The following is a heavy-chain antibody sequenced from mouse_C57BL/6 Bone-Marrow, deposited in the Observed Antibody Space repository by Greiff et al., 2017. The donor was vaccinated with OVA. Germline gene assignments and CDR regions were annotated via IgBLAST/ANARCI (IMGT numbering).Heavy chain of an antibody. CDR3: TKRKGRYYAMDY. CDR1: GYTFTDYE. J-gene: IGHJ4*01. CDR2: IDPETGGT. D-gene: IGHD3-3*01. V-gene: IGHV1-15*01. Sequence: QVQLQQSGAELVRPGASVTLSCKASGYTFTDYEMHWVKQTPVHGLEWIGAIDPETGGTAYNQKFKGKAILTADKSSSTAYMELRSLTSEDSAVYYCTKRKGRYYAMDYWGQGTSVTVSS.